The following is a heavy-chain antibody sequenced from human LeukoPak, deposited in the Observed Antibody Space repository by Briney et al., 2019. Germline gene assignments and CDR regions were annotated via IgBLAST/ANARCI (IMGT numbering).Heavy chain of an antibody. CDR2: IYASGST. CDR3: AKSDTITDPDAFDI. CDR1: GDSLSSYY. Sequence: PSETLSLTCNVSGDSLSSYYWSWIRQPPGKRLEWIGYIYASGSTNYNPSLKSRVTISIDTSKNQFSLKLTSVTAADTAVYYCAKSDTITDPDAFDIWGQGTMVTVSS. J-gene: IGHJ3*02. V-gene: IGHV4-4*09. D-gene: IGHD5-12*01.